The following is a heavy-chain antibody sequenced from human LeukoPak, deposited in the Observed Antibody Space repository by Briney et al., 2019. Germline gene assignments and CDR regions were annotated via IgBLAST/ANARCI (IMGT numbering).Heavy chain of an antibody. CDR1: GCSISSSSYY. CDR3: AGASRWGYYFDY. V-gene: IGHV4-39*01. D-gene: IGHD1-26*01. J-gene: IGHJ4*02. Sequence: PSETLSLNCTVSGCSISSSSYYWHSIRQPPGKVLGWIGTFYYGGSTYYNPSLKSRVTISVDTTKNQFSLRLSSVTAADTAVYYCAGASRWGYYFDYWGQGTLVTVSS. CDR2: FYYGGST.